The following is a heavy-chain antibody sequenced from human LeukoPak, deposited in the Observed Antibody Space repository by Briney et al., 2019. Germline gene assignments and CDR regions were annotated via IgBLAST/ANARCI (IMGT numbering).Heavy chain of an antibody. CDR1: GFTFSSYG. J-gene: IGHJ4*02. V-gene: IGHV3-30*18. Sequence: GGSLRLSCAASGFTFSSYGMHWVRQAPGKGLEWVAVISYDGSNKYYADSVKGRFTISRDNSKNTLYLQMNSLRAEDTAVYYCAKVFVEIMIQLWFHFDYWGQGTLVTVSS. D-gene: IGHD5-18*01. CDR2: ISYDGSNK. CDR3: AKVFVEIMIQLWFHFDY.